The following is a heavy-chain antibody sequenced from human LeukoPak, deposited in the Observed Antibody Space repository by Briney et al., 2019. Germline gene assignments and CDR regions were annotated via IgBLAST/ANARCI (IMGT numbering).Heavy chain of an antibody. V-gene: IGHV1-69*05. D-gene: IGHD2-15*01. CDR1: GGTLGSYA. CDR2: IMPIFGTA. J-gene: IGHJ4*02. CDR3: ASEVHRYCSGGSCYFND. Sequence: LVKLSCRTSGGTLGSYAISCVRGAPGQGLEWMGRIMPIFGTAKYAQKLQGRVPITTDESRRTAYVGLSSLRSEERAVHYSASEVHRYCSGGSCYFNDWPQGTLVTVSS.